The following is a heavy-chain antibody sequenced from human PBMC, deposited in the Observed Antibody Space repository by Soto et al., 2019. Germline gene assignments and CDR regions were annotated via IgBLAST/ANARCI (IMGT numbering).Heavy chain of an antibody. V-gene: IGHV3-23*01. Sequence: EVQLLESGGGLVQPGGSLRLSCAASGFTFSSYAMSWVRQAPGKGLEWVSAISGSGGSTYYADSVKGRFTISRDNSKNTLYLQMNSLIAEDTAVYYCAKDCDLLIAARPDGVYFDYWGQGTLVTVSS. J-gene: IGHJ4*02. CDR2: ISGSGGST. CDR1: GFTFSSYA. CDR3: AKDCDLLIAARPDGVYFDY. D-gene: IGHD6-6*01.